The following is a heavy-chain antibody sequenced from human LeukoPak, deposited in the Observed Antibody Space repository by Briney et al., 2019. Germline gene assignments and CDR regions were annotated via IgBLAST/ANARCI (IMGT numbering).Heavy chain of an antibody. D-gene: IGHD6-13*01. CDR1: GFTFSSYS. J-gene: IGHJ4*02. CDR3: AKYTGGIAAAGTPYYFDY. Sequence: GGSLRLSRAASGFTFSSYSMNWVRQAPGKRLEWVSSISSSSSYIYYADSVKGRFTISRDNAKNSLYLQMNSLRAEDTAVYYCAKYTGGIAAAGTPYYFDYWGQGTLVTVSS. V-gene: IGHV3-21*01. CDR2: ISSSSSYI.